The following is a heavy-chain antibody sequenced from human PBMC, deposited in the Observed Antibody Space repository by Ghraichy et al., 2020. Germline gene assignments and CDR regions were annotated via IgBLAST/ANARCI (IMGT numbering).Heavy chain of an antibody. Sequence: ASVKVSCKASGYTFTGYYMHWVRQAPGQGLEWMGRINPNSGGTNYAQKFQGRVTMTRDTSISTAYMELSRLRSDDTAVYYCARVEYCSGGSCYDYWGQGTLVTVSS. J-gene: IGHJ4*02. V-gene: IGHV1-2*06. CDR2: INPNSGGT. CDR1: GYTFTGYY. CDR3: ARVEYCSGGSCYDY. D-gene: IGHD2-15*01.